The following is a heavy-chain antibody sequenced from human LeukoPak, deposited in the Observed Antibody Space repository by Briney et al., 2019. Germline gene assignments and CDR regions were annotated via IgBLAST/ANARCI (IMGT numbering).Heavy chain of an antibody. Sequence: HPSQTLSLTCTLSGGSISSYYWSWIRQPPGKGLEWIGYIYYRGSTNYNPSRKSRVTISADTSKNQSSLKLSSVTAADTAVYYCVRGPAHMGYYDSSGYYEAEYFQHWGQGTLVTVSS. CDR2: IYYRGST. D-gene: IGHD3-22*01. V-gene: IGHV4-59*01. J-gene: IGHJ1*01. CDR3: VRGPAHMGYYDSSGYYEAEYFQH. CDR1: GGSISSYY.